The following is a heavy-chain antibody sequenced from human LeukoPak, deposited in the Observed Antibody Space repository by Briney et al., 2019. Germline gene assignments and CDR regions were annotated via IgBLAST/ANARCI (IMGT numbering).Heavy chain of an antibody. D-gene: IGHD6-19*01. CDR1: GGSINSYY. J-gene: IGHJ4*02. CDR3: ARHSAYSSGWFHY. Sequence: SETLSLTCTVSGGSINSYYWSWIRQPPGKGLEWIGYIYYSGSTEYNPSLKSRVTISVDTSKNQFSLKMSSVTAADTAVYFCARHSAYSSGWFHYWGQGTLVTVSS. V-gene: IGHV4-59*01. CDR2: IYYSGST.